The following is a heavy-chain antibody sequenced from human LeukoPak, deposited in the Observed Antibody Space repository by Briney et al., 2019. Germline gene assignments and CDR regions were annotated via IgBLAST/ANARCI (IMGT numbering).Heavy chain of an antibody. V-gene: IGHV3-23*01. D-gene: IGHD5-24*01. Sequence: PGGSLRLSCAASGFTFGSFGTYAMSWVRQAPGKGLEWVSGISGSGGSTYYADSVKGRFTISRDNSKDTLFLEMNSLRVEDTGVYYCAKDPGSFEIFYFDYWGQGTSVTVSS. CDR3: AKDPGSFEIFYFDY. CDR1: GFTFGSFGTYA. J-gene: IGHJ4*02. CDR2: ISGSGGST.